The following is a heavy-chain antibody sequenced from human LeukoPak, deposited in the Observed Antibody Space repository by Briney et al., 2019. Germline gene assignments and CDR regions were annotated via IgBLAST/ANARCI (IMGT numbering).Heavy chain of an antibody. J-gene: IGHJ4*02. CDR1: GGTFSSYA. V-gene: IGHV1-69*13. Sequence: ASVKVSCXASGGTFSSYAISWVRQAPGQGLEWMGGIIPIFGTAKYAQKFQGRVTITADESTSTAYMELSSLRSEDTAVYYCARDQRYSSSSGDFDYWGQGTLVTVSS. D-gene: IGHD6-6*01. CDR3: ARDQRYSSSSGDFDY. CDR2: IIPIFGTA.